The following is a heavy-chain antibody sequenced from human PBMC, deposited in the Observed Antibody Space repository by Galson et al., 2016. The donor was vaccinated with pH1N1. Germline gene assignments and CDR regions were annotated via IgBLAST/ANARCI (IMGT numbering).Heavy chain of an antibody. D-gene: IGHD3-16*01. Sequence: QSGAEVTKPGESLKISCQGSEYRFDKHWIAWVRQMPGKGLECMGIIYPGDSDTRYSPSFQGLVTISADKSIGTAYLQWSSLKASDSAMYFCARLPCSYGYPDYGGPGTLVTVSS. V-gene: IGHV5-51*01. J-gene: IGHJ4*02. CDR1: EYRFDKHW. CDR3: ARLPCSYGYPDY. CDR2: IYPGDSDT.